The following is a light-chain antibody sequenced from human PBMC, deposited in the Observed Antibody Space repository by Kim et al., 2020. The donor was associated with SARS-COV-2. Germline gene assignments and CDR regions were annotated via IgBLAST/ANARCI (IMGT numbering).Light chain of an antibody. CDR3: SSYTSSSTTYV. J-gene: IGLJ1*01. CDR1: SNDVVGYKY. Sequence: QSITISCTGTSNDVVGYKYVSWYQQHPGKAPKLMIYDVTNRPSGVSNRFSGSKSGNTASLTISGLQAEDEADYYCSSYTSSSTTYVFGTGTKVTVL. CDR2: DVT. V-gene: IGLV2-14*03.